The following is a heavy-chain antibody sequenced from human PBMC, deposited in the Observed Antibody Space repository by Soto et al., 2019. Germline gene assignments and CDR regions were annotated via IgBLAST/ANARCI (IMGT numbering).Heavy chain of an antibody. J-gene: IGHJ4*02. V-gene: IGHV4-59*08. Sequence: QVQLQESGPGLVKPSETLSLTCTVSGGSISSYYWSWIRQPPGKGLAWIGYIYYSGSTNYNPSLKIRVTISVDPSKTQFSRKLSSVTAADAAVYYCARRWGRTFDYWGQGTLVTVSS. CDR2: IYYSGST. CDR3: ARRWGRTFDY. D-gene: IGHD1-26*01. CDR1: GGSISSYY.